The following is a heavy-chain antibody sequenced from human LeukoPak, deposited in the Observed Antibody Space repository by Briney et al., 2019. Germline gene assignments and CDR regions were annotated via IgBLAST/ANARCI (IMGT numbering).Heavy chain of an antibody. CDR1: GFTFSSYA. V-gene: IGHV3-23*01. CDR3: AKDLSLPFDY. Sequence: GGSLRLSCAASGFTFSSYAMSWVRQAPGKGLEWVSAISGSGVSTYYADSVKGRFIISRDNSKNTLFLQMNSLRAEDTAVYYCAKDLSLPFDYWGQGTLVTVSS. J-gene: IGHJ4*02. D-gene: IGHD3-16*02. CDR2: ISGSGVST.